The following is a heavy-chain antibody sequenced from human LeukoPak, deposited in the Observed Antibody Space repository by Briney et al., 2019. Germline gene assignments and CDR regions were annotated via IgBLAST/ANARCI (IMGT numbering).Heavy chain of an antibody. D-gene: IGHD1-1*01. CDR1: EFTVSGNQ. J-gene: IGHJ4*02. CDR3: AKDRNDWKQGIDS. V-gene: IGHV3-23*01. CDR2: ISARDGRT. Sequence: GGSLTLSCVVSEFTVSGNQMSWVRQAPGKGLEWVSIISARDGRTYYADSVKGRFTISRDNSKNTLYLQMNSLRVEDTAVYYCAKDRNDWKQGIDSWGQGALVTVST.